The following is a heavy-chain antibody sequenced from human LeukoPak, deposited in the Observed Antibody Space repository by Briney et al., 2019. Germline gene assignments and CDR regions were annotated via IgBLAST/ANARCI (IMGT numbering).Heavy chain of an antibody. V-gene: IGHV3-64*01. J-gene: IGHJ4*02. D-gene: IGHD3-22*01. Sequence: GGSLRLSCAASGFTFSRYAMHWVRQAPGKKLEYISLISRNGGSTYYANSVKGRFTISRDNSKNTLYLQMGSLRAEDMAVYYCARVGRSGYDSSGYYGATLKYWGQGTLVTVSS. CDR1: GFTFSRYA. CDR2: ISRNGGST. CDR3: ARVGRSGYDSSGYYGATLKY.